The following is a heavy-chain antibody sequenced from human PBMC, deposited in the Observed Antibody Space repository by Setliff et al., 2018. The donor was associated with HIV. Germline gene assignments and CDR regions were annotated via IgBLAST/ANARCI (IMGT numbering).Heavy chain of an antibody. CDR2: IYYSGST. CDR3: ARGPSGRAPAPARAPHYYGLDL. Sequence: KTSETLSLTCTVSGGSISSGDYYWSWIRQPPGKGLEWIGFIYYSGSTYYNPSLKSRVTISVDTSKNQFSLKLSSVTAADTAVYYCARGPSGRAPAPARAPHYYGLDLWGPGTTVTVSS. J-gene: IGHJ6*01. CDR1: GGSISSGDYY. V-gene: IGHV4-30-4*08. D-gene: IGHD2-2*01.